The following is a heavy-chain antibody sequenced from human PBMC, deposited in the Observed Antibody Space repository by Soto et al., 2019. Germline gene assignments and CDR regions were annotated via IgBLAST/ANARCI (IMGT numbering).Heavy chain of an antibody. V-gene: IGHV4-34*01. CDR3: ARERGYSSSWSNSPSPPRAYYFDY. CDR2: INHSGST. J-gene: IGHJ4*02. D-gene: IGHD6-13*01. CDR1: GGSFSGYY. Sequence: QVQLQQWGAGLLKPSETLSLTCAVYGGSFSGYYWSWIRQPPGKGLEWIGEINHSGSTNYNPSLKSRVTISVDTSKNQFSLKLSSVTAADTAVYYCARERGYSSSWSNSPSPPRAYYFDYWGQGTLVTVSS.